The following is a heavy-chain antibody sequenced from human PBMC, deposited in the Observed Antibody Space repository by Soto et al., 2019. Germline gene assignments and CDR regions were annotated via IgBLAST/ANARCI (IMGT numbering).Heavy chain of an antibody. CDR2: INPSGDAT. Sequence: ASVKVSCKASGFPFTPYYMHWVRQAPGQGLEWMGVINPSGDATTYAQKFQGRVTMTKDTSASTVYMELSSLRSDDTAVYYSARDCELGFWG. CDR1: GFPFTPYY. D-gene: IGHD2-21*01. V-gene: IGHV1-46*01. CDR3: ARDCELGF. J-gene: IGHJ6*01.